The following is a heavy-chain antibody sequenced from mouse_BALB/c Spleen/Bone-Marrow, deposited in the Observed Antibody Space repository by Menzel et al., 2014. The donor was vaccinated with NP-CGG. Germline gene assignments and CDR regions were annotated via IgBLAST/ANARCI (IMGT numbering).Heavy chain of an antibody. Sequence: EVMLVESGGGLAKPGGSLKLSCAASGFTFSTYVMSWVRQTPEKRLEWVASISTSGSTYYPDSVRGRFTISRDNARNILYLQMTSLRSEDTATYYCARWDNHYATDYWGQGTSVIVSS. J-gene: IGHJ4*01. CDR2: ISTSGST. CDR1: GFTFSTYV. D-gene: IGHD4-1*01. CDR3: ARWDNHYATDY. V-gene: IGHV5-6-5*01.